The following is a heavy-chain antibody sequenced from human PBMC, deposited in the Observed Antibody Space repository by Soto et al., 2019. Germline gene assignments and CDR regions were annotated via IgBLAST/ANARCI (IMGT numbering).Heavy chain of an antibody. Sequence: SETLSLTCTVSGGSISNYYWSWIRQPPGKGLEWIGYIYYSGSTNYNPSLKSRVTISLDTSKKQFSLKLSSVTAADTAVYYCERHAYPDILTGPFDPWGQGTLVTVSS. D-gene: IGHD3-9*01. V-gene: IGHV4-59*08. CDR2: IYYSGST. J-gene: IGHJ5*02. CDR1: GGSISNYY. CDR3: ERHAYPDILTGPFDP.